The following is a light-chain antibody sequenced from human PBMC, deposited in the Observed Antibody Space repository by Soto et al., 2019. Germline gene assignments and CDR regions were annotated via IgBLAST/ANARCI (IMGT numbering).Light chain of an antibody. Sequence: QSALTQPRSVSGSPGQSVTISCTGTSSDVGAYNYVSWYQQHPGKAPKLMTYDVSKRPSGVPDRFSGSKSGNTASLTISGLQAGDEADYYCCSYADNYSYVFGTGTKLTVL. J-gene: IGLJ1*01. V-gene: IGLV2-11*01. CDR2: DVS. CDR1: SSDVGAYNY. CDR3: CSYADNYSYV.